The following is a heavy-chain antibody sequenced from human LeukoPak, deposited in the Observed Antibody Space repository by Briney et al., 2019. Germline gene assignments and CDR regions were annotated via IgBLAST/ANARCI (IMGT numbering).Heavy chain of an antibody. Sequence: PGGSLRLSCAASGFTFNYYAMHWVRQAPGKGLEWVAVISYDGSNKYYADSVKGRFTISRDNSKNTLYLQMNSLRAEDTAVYYCARDQLYCSSTSCYYYYMDVWGKGTTVTVSS. D-gene: IGHD2-2*01. CDR1: GFTFNYYA. CDR3: ARDQLYCSSTSCYYYYMDV. CDR2: ISYDGSNK. V-gene: IGHV3-30-3*01. J-gene: IGHJ6*03.